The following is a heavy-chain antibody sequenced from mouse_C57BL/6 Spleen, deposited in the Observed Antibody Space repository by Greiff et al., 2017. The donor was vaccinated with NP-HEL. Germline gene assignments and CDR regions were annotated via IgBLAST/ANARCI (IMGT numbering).Heavy chain of an antibody. V-gene: IGHV1-50*01. CDR3: ASYYGSSYEYFDV. D-gene: IGHD1-1*01. CDR2: IDPSDSYT. Sequence: QVQLQQPGAELMKPGASVKLSCKASGYTFTSYWMQWVKQRPGQGLEWIGEIDPSDSYTNYNQKFKGKATLTVDTSSSTAYMQLSSLTSEDSAVYYCASYYGSSYEYFDVWGTGTTVTVSS. CDR1: GYTFTSYW. J-gene: IGHJ1*03.